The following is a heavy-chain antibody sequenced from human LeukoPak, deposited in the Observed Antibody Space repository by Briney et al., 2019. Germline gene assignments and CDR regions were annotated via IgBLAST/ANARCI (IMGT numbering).Heavy chain of an antibody. J-gene: IGHJ3*01. CDR1: GFTFNNYW. Sequence: GGSLRLSCAASGFTFNNYWMHWVRQAPGVGLVWVSRIRFDGGDTDYADSAKGRFTISRDNAKNTMFLQMNNLRAEDTAVYYCAKEIDGFNVWGQGTLVTVSS. CDR3: AKEIDGFNV. CDR2: IRFDGGDT. V-gene: IGHV3-74*01.